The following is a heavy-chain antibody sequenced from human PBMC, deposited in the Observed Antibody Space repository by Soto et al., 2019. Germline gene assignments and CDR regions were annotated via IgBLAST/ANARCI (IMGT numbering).Heavy chain of an antibody. D-gene: IGHD6-13*01. CDR2: IYYSGST. J-gene: IGHJ4*02. V-gene: IGHV4-39*01. CDR1: GGSISSSSYY. Sequence: QLQLQESGPGLVKPSETLSLTCTVSGGSISSSSYYWGWIRQPPGKGLEWIGSIYYSGSTYYNQSLKSRVTISVDASKTQFSLKLSSVTAADTAVYYCARLSIAAAGTTELFDYWGQGNLVTVSS. CDR3: ARLSIAAAGTTELFDY.